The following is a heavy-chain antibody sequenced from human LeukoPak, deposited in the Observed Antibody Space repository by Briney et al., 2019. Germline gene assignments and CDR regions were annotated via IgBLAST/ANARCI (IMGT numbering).Heavy chain of an antibody. J-gene: IGHJ4*02. CDR1: SGSISTYY. D-gene: IGHD5-24*01. CDR3: AREMATTFDY. V-gene: IGHV4-59*12. CDR2: IYHSGST. Sequence: PSETLSLTCTVSSGSISTYYWSWIRQPAGKGLEWIGYIYHSGSTYYNPSLKSRVTISVDRSKNQFSLKLSSVTAADTAVYYCAREMATTFDYWGQGTLVTVSS.